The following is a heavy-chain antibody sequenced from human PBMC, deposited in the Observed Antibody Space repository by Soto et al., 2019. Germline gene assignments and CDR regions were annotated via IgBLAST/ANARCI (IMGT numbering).Heavy chain of an antibody. J-gene: IGHJ4*02. V-gene: IGHV3-33*01. CDR1: GFTFSSYG. Sequence: QVQLVESGGGVVQPGRSLRLSCAASGFTFSSYGMHWVRQAPGKGLEWVAVIWYDGSNKYYADSVKGRFTISRDNSKNTLYLQMNSLRAEDTAVYYCARDRSTIKLGDCSGGSCYEPLYYFDYWGQGTLVTVSS. CDR3: ARDRSTIKLGDCSGGSCYEPLYYFDY. CDR2: IWYDGSNK. D-gene: IGHD2-15*01.